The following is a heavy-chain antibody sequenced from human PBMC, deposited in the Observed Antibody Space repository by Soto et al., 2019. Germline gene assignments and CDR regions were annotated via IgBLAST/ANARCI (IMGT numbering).Heavy chain of an antibody. CDR2: IDHSGST. V-gene: IGHV4-59*01. Sequence: SETLSLTCSVSGDSISSYYWSWIRQPPGKGLEWIGYIDHSGSTNYNPSLKSRVTISADTSKNQFSLKLSSVIAADTAVYYCAKGSLAAAGTFGYYYYGMDVWGQGTTVTVSS. CDR3: AKGSLAAAGTFGYYYYGMDV. D-gene: IGHD6-13*01. J-gene: IGHJ6*02. CDR1: GDSISSYY.